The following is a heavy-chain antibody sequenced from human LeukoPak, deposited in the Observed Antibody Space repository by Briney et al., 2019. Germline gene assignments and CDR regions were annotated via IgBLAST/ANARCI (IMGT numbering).Heavy chain of an antibody. V-gene: IGHV4-4*07. CDR1: GGSISTYY. CDR2: IYTSGST. CDR3: ARCLQWPLRRCLDY. Sequence: SETLSLTCTVSGGSISTYYWSWIRQPAGKGLEWIGRIYTSGSTNYNPSLKSRVILSVDTSKNQFSLRLTSVTAADTAVYYCARCLQWPLRRCLDYWGQGTLVTVSS. J-gene: IGHJ4*02. D-gene: IGHD2-15*01.